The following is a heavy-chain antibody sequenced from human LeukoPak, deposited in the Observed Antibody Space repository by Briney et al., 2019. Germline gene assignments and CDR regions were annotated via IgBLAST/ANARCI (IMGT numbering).Heavy chain of an antibody. J-gene: IGHJ4*02. CDR1: GGSISSGGYY. V-gene: IGHV4-31*03. CDR3: ARVRGYYYHYFDY. CDR2: IYYSGST. Sequence: PSETLSLTCTVSGGSISSGGYYWSWIRQHPGKGLEWIGYIYYSGSTYYNPSLKSRVTISVDTSKNQFSLKLSSVTAADTAVYYCARVRGYYYHYFDYWGQGTLVTVSS. D-gene: IGHD3-22*01.